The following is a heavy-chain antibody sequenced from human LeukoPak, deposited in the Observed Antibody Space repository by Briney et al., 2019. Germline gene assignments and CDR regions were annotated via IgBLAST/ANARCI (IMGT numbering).Heavy chain of an antibody. Sequence: SETLSLTCTVSGGSISSYYWSWIRQPPGKGLEWIGYIYYSGSTNYNPSLKSRVTISVDMSKNQFSLKLRSVTAADTAVYYCARGGEYCSSTSCARWFDPWGQGTLVTVSS. CDR1: GGSISSYY. CDR2: IYYSGST. D-gene: IGHD2-2*01. J-gene: IGHJ5*02. V-gene: IGHV4-59*01. CDR3: ARGGEYCSSTSCARWFDP.